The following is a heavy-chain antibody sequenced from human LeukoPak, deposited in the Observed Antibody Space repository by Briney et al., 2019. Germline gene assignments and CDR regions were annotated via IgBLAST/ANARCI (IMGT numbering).Heavy chain of an antibody. J-gene: IGHJ3*01. CDR3: ATSRLRAAYDV. V-gene: IGHV3-7*01. D-gene: IGHD4-17*01. Sequence: GGSLRLSCAASGFTLSSYWITWVRRAPGMGLQWLTNIEWDATEKHYADSVKGRFTISRDNAKNSLSLQINSLRAEDTAVYYCATSRLRAAYDVWGQGTLVTVSS. CDR2: IEWDATEK. CDR1: GFTLSSYW.